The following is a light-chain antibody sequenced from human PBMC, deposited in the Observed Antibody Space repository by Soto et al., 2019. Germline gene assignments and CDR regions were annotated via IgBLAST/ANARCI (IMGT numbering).Light chain of an antibody. CDR3: QQYNTWPPIT. CDR2: GAS. J-gene: IGKJ5*01. V-gene: IGKV3-15*01. CDR1: QSVSGH. Sequence: EIVLTQSPGTLSLSPGERATLSCSASQSVSGHLAWYQQKPGQAPRLLIYGASTRATGLPARFSGSGSGTDFTLTISSLQSEDFAVYYCQQYNTWPPITFGQGTRLEIK.